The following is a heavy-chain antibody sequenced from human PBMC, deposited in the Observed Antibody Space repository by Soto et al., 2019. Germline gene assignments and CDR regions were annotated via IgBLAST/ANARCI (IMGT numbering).Heavy chain of an antibody. V-gene: IGHV4-59*12. J-gene: IGHJ6*02. CDR3: ARDRHILVVPVVKRRHFSYYGLDV. Sequence: PSETLSLTCSVSGGSLSRYYWSWIRQPPGKGLEWIGYIYYNGYSHTNPSLMSRGTMSVDTSKNQFSLRLNSVTAADTAVYYCARDRHILVVPVVKRRHFSYYGLDVWGQGTAVTVSS. CDR2: IYYNGYS. CDR1: GGSLSRYY. D-gene: IGHD2-15*01.